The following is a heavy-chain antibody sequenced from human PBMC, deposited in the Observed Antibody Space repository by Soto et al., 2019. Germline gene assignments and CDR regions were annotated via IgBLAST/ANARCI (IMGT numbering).Heavy chain of an antibody. CDR2: ISGSGGST. Sequence: GGSLRLSCAASGFTFSSYAMSWVRQAPGKGLEWVSAISGSGGSTYYADSGKGRFTISRDNSKNTLYLQMNSLRAEDTAVYYCAKARWDIVVVPAAMALNWFDPWGQGTLVTVSS. D-gene: IGHD2-2*01. V-gene: IGHV3-23*01. CDR3: AKARWDIVVVPAAMALNWFDP. CDR1: GFTFSSYA. J-gene: IGHJ5*02.